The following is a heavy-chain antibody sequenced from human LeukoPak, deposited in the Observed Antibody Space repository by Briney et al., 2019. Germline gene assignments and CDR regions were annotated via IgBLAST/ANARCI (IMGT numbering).Heavy chain of an antibody. J-gene: IGHJ2*01. V-gene: IGHV1-18*01. CDR3: ARVTIAAAGMWYFDL. CDR2: ISAYNGNT. CDR1: GYTFTSYG. D-gene: IGHD6-13*01. Sequence: ASVKVSCKASGYTFTSYGISWVRQAPGQGLEWMGWISAYNGNTNYAQKLQGRVTMTTDTSTSTAYMELRSLRSDDTAVYYCARVTIAAAGMWYFDLWGRGTLVTVSS.